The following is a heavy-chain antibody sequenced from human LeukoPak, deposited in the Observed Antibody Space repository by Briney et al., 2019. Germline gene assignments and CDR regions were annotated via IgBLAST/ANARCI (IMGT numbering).Heavy chain of an antibody. J-gene: IGHJ5*02. CDR1: GYTFTSYG. D-gene: IGHD3-9*01. CDR3: ARGGGVRYFDWLLYGNWFDP. CDR2: ISAYNGNT. V-gene: IGHV1-18*01. Sequence: ASVKVSCKASGYTFTSYGISWVRRAPGQGLEWMGWISAYNGNTNYAQKLQGRVTMTRDTSTSTVYMELSSLRSEDTAVYYCARGGGVRYFDWLLYGNWFDPWGQGTLVTVSS.